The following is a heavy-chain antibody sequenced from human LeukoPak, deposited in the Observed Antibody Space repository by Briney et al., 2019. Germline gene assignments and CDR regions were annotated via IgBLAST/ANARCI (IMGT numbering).Heavy chain of an antibody. J-gene: IGHJ4*02. CDR3: TTRYYDILTGYSPDY. CDR1: GFTFSNAW. D-gene: IGHD3-9*01. Sequence: GGSLRLSCAASGFTFSNAWMSWVRQAPGKGLEWVGRIKSKTDGGTTDYAAPVKGRFTISRDDSKNTLYLQMNSLKTEDTAVYYCTTRYYDILTGYSPDYWGQGTLVTVSS. CDR2: IKSKTDGGTT. V-gene: IGHV3-15*01.